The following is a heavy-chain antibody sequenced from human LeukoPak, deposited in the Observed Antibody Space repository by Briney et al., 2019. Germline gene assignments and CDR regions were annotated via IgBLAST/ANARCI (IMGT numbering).Heavy chain of an antibody. V-gene: IGHV3-15*01. CDR3: VTECWGSLNY. J-gene: IGHJ4*02. CDR1: GFTFSNAW. CDR2: IKSKTDDGTT. Sequence: GGPVRLSCAAYGFTFSNAWMSWVRQAPGKGLEWGGLIKSKTDDGTTDFAAPVKGRFTISRDDSKTTVYLQMNSLTAEDTALYYCVTECWGSLNYWGQGNLGSVSS. D-gene: IGHD3-16*01.